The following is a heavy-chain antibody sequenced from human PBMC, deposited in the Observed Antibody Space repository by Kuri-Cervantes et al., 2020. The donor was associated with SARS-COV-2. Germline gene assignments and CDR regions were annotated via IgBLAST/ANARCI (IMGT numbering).Heavy chain of an antibody. CDR3: ARTLMILEWLTTLDY. CDR1: GGTFSSYA. J-gene: IGHJ4*02. CDR2: IIPIFGIA. Sequence: SVKVSCKASGGTFSSYAISWVRQAPGQGLEWMGGIIPIFGIANYAQKLQGRVTMTTDTSTSTAYMELRSLRSDDTAVYYCARTLMILEWLTTLDYWGQGTLVTVSS. V-gene: IGHV1-69*10. D-gene: IGHD3-3*01.